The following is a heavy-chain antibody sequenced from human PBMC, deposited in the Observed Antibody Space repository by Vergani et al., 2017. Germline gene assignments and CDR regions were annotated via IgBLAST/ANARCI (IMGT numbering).Heavy chain of an antibody. Sequence: VQLVESGGGLVKPGGSLRLSCAASGFTFSSYSMNWVRQAPGKGLEWVAVIWYDGSNEYYADSVKGRFTISRDNSKNTLYLQMNSLRAEDTAVYYCARDMSGWEDFDYWGQGTLVTVSS. CDR3: ARDMSGWEDFDY. J-gene: IGHJ4*02. V-gene: IGHV3-33*08. D-gene: IGHD6-19*01. CDR2: IWYDGSNE. CDR1: GFTFSSYS.